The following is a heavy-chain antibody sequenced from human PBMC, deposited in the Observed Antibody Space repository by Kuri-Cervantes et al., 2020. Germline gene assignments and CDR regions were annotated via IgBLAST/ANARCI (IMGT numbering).Heavy chain of an antibody. D-gene: IGHD3-10*01. Sequence: ASVKVSCKASGYTFTGYYMHWVRQAPGQGLEWMGWINPNSGGTNYAQKFQGWVTMTRDTSISTAYMELSRLRSDDTAVYYCATDGGPYGSGSYPRVWGQGTMVTVSS. CDR2: INPNSGGT. CDR3: ATDGGPYGSGSYPRV. CDR1: GYTFTGYY. V-gene: IGHV1-2*04. J-gene: IGHJ3*01.